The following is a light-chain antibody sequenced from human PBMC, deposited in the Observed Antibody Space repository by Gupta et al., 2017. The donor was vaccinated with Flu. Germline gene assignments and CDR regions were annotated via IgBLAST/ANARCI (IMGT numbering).Light chain of an antibody. CDR2: GSN. V-gene: IGLV1-44*01. CDR3: AAWDDSLNGHYV. Sequence: QSVLAQPPTASATPGHRVTLFCSGSSSNIGSNAVNWYQQVQGTSPQLLIYGSNHRPSGVPDRLAGSKSGTSASPAIRRLQSEDEDDYYCAAWDDSLNGHYVFGTGTKVTVL. CDR1: SSNIGSNA. J-gene: IGLJ1*01.